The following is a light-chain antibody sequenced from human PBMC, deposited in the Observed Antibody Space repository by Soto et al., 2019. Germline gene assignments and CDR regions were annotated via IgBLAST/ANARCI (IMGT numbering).Light chain of an antibody. CDR2: GVS. J-gene: IGKJ5*01. V-gene: IGKV3-15*01. CDR1: QSVGTN. CDR3: QQYNQWPIT. Sequence: ERIMTQSPATLSVSPGERATLSCRASQSVGTNIAWYRQKPGQAPRLLIYGVSARATGIPDRFSGGGSGTEFTLTLSSLQSEDFAVYYCQQYNQWPITFGQGTRLE.